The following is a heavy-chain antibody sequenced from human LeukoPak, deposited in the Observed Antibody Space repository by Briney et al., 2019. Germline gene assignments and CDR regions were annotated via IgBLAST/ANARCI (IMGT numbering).Heavy chain of an antibody. CDR1: GGSISSGGYY. V-gene: IGHV4-31*03. J-gene: IGHJ6*02. D-gene: IGHD3-10*01. CDR2: IYYSGST. CDR3: ARARGYYGSGSYMYYYYGMDV. Sequence: SETLSLTCTVSGGSISSGGYYWSWIRQHPGKGLEWIRYIYYSGSTYYNPSLKSRVTISVDTSKNQFSLKLSSVTAADTAVYYCARARGYYGSGSYMYYYYGMDVWGQGTTVTVSS.